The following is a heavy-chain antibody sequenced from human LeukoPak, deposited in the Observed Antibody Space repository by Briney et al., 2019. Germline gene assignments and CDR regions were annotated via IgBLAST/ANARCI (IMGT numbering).Heavy chain of an antibody. CDR2: INPNSGGT. CDR1: GYTFTGYY. D-gene: IGHD3-22*01. J-gene: IGHJ4*02. V-gene: IGHV1-2*02. CDR3: ARDSYDSSGYRRNFDY. Sequence: ASVKVSCKASGYTFTGYYMHWVRQAPGQGLEWMGWINPNSGGTNYAQKFQGRVTMTRDTSISTAYMELSRLRSDDTAVYYCARDSYDSSGYRRNFDYWGQGTLVTVSS.